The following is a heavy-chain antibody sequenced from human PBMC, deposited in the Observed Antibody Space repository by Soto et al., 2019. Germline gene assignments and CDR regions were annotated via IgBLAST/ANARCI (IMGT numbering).Heavy chain of an antibody. CDR3: ARASGCSGGSCYSTFDP. D-gene: IGHD2-15*01. V-gene: IGHV1-2*04. Sequence: GASVKVSCKASGYTFTGYYMHWVRQAPGQGLEWMGWINPNSGGTNYAQKFQGWVTMTRDTSISTAYMELSRLRSDDTAVYYCARASGCSGGSCYSTFDPWGQGTLVTVSS. CDR2: INPNSGGT. J-gene: IGHJ5*02. CDR1: GYTFTGYY.